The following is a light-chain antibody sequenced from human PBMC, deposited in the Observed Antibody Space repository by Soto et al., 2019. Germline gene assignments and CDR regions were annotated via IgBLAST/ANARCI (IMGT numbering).Light chain of an antibody. CDR2: ASP. CDR3: QQVDRYPRT. V-gene: IGKV1-9*01. Sequence: IQLTQSPSSLSASVGDRVTVTCRASQGIGTYLVWYQQKRGKAPTVLLYASPTVQTGVPSRFSGSGSGTDFSLTISSLHPEDVATYYCQQVDRYPRTFGQGTKVEIK. CDR1: QGIGTY. J-gene: IGKJ1*01.